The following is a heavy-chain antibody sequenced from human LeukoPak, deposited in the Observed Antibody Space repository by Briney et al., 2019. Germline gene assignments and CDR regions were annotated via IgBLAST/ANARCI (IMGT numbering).Heavy chain of an antibody. CDR2: INAGNGNT. V-gene: IGHV1-3*01. D-gene: IGHD6-19*01. J-gene: IGHJ4*02. Sequence: ASVKVSCKASGYTFTSYAMHWVRQAPGQRLEWMGWINAGNGNTKYSQKLQGRVTITRDTSASTAYMELSSLRSEDTAVYYCARSLGLVPHFDYWGQGTLVTVSS. CDR3: ARSLGLVPHFDY. CDR1: GYTFTSYA.